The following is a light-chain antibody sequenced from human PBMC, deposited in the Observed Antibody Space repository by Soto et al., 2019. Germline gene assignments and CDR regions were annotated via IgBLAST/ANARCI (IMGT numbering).Light chain of an antibody. CDR1: QSISSW. CDR3: QQYNSYET. CDR2: KAS. Sequence: DIQMTQSPSPLSASVGDRVTITCRASQSISSWLAWYQQKPGKAPKLLIYKASSLESGVPSRFSGSGSGTEFTLTISSLQPDDFATYYCQQYNSYETFGQGTKVDIK. J-gene: IGKJ1*01. V-gene: IGKV1-5*03.